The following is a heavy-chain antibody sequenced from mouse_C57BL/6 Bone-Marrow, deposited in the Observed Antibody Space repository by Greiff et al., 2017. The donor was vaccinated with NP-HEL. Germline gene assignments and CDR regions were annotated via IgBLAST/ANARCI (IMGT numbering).Heavy chain of an antibody. V-gene: IGHV1-76*01. Sequence: VQLQQSGAELVRPGASVKLSCKASGYTFTDYYINWVKQRPGQGLEWIARIYPGSGNTYYNEKFKGKATLTAEKSSSTAYMQLSSLTSEDSAVYFCARSGTTVRRYWYFDVWGTGTTVTVSS. D-gene: IGHD1-1*01. CDR2: IYPGSGNT. CDR1: GYTFTDYY. CDR3: ARSGTTVRRYWYFDV. J-gene: IGHJ1*03.